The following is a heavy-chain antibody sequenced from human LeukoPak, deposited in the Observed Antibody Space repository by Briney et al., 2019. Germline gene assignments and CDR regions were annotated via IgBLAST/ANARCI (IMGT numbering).Heavy chain of an antibody. D-gene: IGHD6-19*01. Sequence: GGSLRLSCAASGFTFSNAWMTSKTDGETTDYAAPVKGRFTISRDDSQSTLYLQMHSLNTEDTAVYYCMSRAYNSGWVRDVGYWGQGTLVTVSS. CDR3: MSRAYNSGWVRDVGY. CDR2: SKTDGETT. CDR1: GFTFSNAW. J-gene: IGHJ4*02. V-gene: IGHV3-15*01.